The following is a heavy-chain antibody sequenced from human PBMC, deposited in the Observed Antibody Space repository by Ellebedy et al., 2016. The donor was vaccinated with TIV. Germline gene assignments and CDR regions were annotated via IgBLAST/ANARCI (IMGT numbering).Heavy chain of an antibody. CDR3: ARGRRGIVGATRIDY. CDR2: IWYDGSNK. Sequence: PGGSLRLSCAASGFTFSSYGMHWVRQAPGKGLEWVAVIWYDGSNKYYADSVKGRFTISRDNSKNTLYLQMNSLRAEDTAVYYCARGRRGIVGATRIDYWGQGTLVTVSS. J-gene: IGHJ4*02. CDR1: GFTFSSYG. D-gene: IGHD1-26*01. V-gene: IGHV3-33*01.